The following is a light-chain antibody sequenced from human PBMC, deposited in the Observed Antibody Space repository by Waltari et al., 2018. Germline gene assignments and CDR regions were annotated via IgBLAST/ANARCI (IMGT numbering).Light chain of an antibody. CDR3: CSFAGTTTYYV. V-gene: IGLV2-23*02. J-gene: IGLJ1*01. CDR1: SSDVGSYNL. CDR2: EVN. Sequence: QSALTQPASVSGSPGPSITISCTGTSSDVGSYNLSSWYQQRPGKAPKLMIYEVNKRPSGVSNRFSGSKSGNTASLTISGLRAEDEADYYCCSFAGTTTYYVFGTGTQVTVL.